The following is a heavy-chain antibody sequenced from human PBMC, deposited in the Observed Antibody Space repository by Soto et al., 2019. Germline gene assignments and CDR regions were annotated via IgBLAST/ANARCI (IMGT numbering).Heavy chain of an antibody. V-gene: IGHV3-30*03. J-gene: IGHJ4*02. CDR1: GFTFSSYG. D-gene: IGHD4-17*01. CDR3: ATLTKFDY. CDR2: ISYDGSNK. Sequence: GGSLRLSCAASGFTFSSYGMHWVRQAPGKGLEWVAVISYDGSNKYYADSVKGRFTISRDNSKNTLYLQMNSLRAEDTAVYYCATLTKFDYWGQGTLVTAPQ.